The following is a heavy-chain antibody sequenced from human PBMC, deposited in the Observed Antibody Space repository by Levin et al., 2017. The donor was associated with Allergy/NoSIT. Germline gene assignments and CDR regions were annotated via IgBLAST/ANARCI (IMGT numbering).Heavy chain of an antibody. D-gene: IGHD1-26*01. CDR2: IIPIFGTA. CDR3: ASRGWELEEFDY. V-gene: IGHV1-69*01. J-gene: IGHJ4*02. Sequence: KISCKASGGTFSSYAISWVRQAPGQGLEWMGGIIPIFGTANYAQKFQGRVTITADESTSTAYMELSSLRSEDTAVYYCASRGWELEEFDYWGQGTLVTVSS. CDR1: GGTFSSYA.